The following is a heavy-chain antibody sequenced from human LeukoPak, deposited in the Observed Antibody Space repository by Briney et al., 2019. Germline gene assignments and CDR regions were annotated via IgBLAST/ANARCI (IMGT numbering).Heavy chain of an antibody. Sequence: PSETLSLTCAVYGVSFSGYYWSWIRQPPGKGLEWIGEINHSGSTNYNPSLKSRVTISVDTSKNQFSLKLSSVTAADTAVYYCARSRVVRYYYYGMDVWGQGTTVTVSS. CDR2: INHSGST. D-gene: IGHD3-10*01. CDR3: ARSRVVRYYYYGMDV. V-gene: IGHV4-34*01. J-gene: IGHJ6*02. CDR1: GVSFSGYY.